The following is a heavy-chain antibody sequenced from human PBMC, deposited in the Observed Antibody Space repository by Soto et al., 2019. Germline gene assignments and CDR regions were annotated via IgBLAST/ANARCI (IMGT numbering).Heavy chain of an antibody. J-gene: IGHJ4*02. D-gene: IGHD3-3*01. CDR1: GFTVSSNY. CDR3: ARDKSPTEMAFGY. V-gene: IGHV3-53*01. CDR2: IHSGGST. Sequence: GGSLRLSCAASGFTVSSNYMSWVRQGPGKGLEWVSIIHSGGSTYYADSVKGRFTVSRDNSKNTLYLQMNSLRAEDTAVYYCARDKSPTEMAFGYWGQGALVTVSS.